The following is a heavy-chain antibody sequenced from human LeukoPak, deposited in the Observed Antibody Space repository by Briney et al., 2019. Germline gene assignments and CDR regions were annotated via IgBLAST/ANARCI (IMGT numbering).Heavy chain of an antibody. CDR1: GGSISNYY. J-gene: IGHJ4*02. CDR2: IYYNGST. V-gene: IGHV4-59*01. Sequence: PSETLSLTCSVSGGSISNYYWSWIRQSPGKGLEWIGYIYYNGSTNYNPSLKSRVTISVDTPKNQFSLKLSSVTAADTAVYYCAENLAYYDILTGYYPTNFDYWGQGTLVTVSS. D-gene: IGHD3-9*01. CDR3: AENLAYYDILTGYYPTNFDY.